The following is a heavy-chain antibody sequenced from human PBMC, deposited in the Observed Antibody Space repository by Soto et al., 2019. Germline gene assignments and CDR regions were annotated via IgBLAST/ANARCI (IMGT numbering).Heavy chain of an antibody. V-gene: IGHV3-30-3*01. CDR1: GFTFSSYA. CDR3: ARDRCTNGVCYAGYYYYYGMDV. Sequence: GGSLRLSCAASGFTFSSYAMHWVRQAPGKGLEWVAVISYDGSNKYYADSVKGRFTISRDNSKNTLYLQMNSLRAEDTAVYYCARDRCTNGVCYAGYYYYYGMDVWDQGTTVTVSS. CDR2: ISYDGSNK. J-gene: IGHJ6*02. D-gene: IGHD2-8*01.